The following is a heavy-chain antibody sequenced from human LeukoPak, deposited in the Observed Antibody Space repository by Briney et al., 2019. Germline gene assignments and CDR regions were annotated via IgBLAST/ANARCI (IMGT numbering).Heavy chain of an antibody. J-gene: IGHJ3*02. V-gene: IGHV3-74*01. CDR2: INSDGSST. Sequence: PGGSLRLSCAASGFTFSSYWMHWVRQAPGKGLVWVSRINSDGSSTRYADSVKGRFTISRDNAKNSLYLQMNSLRAEDTALYYCAKDIELGIAAAGDDLNDAFDIWGQGTMVTVSS. D-gene: IGHD6-13*01. CDR1: GFTFSSYW. CDR3: AKDIELGIAAAGDDLNDAFDI.